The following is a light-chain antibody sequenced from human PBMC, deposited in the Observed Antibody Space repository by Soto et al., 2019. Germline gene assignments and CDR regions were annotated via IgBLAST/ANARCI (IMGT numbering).Light chain of an antibody. CDR3: QAWDSSLYV. V-gene: IGLV3-1*01. CDR2: QDS. CDR1: KLGDKY. Sequence: YELTQPPSVSVSPGQTASITCSGDKLGDKYACWYQQKPGQSPVLVIYQDSKRPSGIPERFSGSNSGNTATLTISGTQAMDEADYYCQAWDSSLYVFGTGTKVTVL. J-gene: IGLJ1*01.